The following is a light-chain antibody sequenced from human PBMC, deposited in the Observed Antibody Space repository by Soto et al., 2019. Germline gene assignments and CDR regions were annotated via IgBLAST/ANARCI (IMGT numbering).Light chain of an antibody. V-gene: IGLV2-14*01. CDR2: GVT. CDR3: SSYTNNGATV. CDR1: RSDIGGYNY. Sequence: QSVLTQPASVSGSPGQSITISCIGTRSDIGGYNYVSWYHQHPGKAPKLIIYGVTNRPSGVSDRFSGSKSGYTASLTISGLRAEDEADYYCSSYTNNGATVFGTGTKVTVL. J-gene: IGLJ1*01.